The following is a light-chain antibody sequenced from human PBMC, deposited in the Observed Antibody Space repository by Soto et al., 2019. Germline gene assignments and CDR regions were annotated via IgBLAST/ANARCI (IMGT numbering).Light chain of an antibody. CDR2: GAS. J-gene: IGKJ1*01. CDR1: QSVSSSF. Sequence: EIVFTQSPGTLSLSPGERATLSCRASQSVSSSFLAWYQQRPGQAPRILIYGASSRDTGIPDRFSGGGSGTDCTLTISRLEPEDFAVYYCQQYGSSPLTFGQGTKVDIK. V-gene: IGKV3-20*01. CDR3: QQYGSSPLT.